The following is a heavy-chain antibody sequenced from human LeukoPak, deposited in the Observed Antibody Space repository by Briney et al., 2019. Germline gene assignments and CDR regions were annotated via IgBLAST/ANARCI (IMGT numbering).Heavy chain of an antibody. CDR2: MNPSGGHT. CDR3: ARGCNGVSCYSGSNWFDT. J-gene: IGHJ5*02. V-gene: IGHV1-8*01. D-gene: IGHD2-15*01. Sequence: ASVKVSCKTSGYTFTNYDINWVRQATGQGLEWMGWMNPSGGHTGYAQKFQGRVSMTRDTSISTAYMELHNLRSDDTAIYYCARGCNGVSCYSGSNWFDTWGLGTLVTVSS. CDR1: GYTFTNYD.